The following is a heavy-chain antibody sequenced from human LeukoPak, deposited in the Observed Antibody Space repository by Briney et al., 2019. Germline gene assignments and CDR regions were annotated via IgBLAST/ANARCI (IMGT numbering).Heavy chain of an antibody. J-gene: IGHJ4*02. CDR2: FDPEDGET. CDR1: GYSLTEFF. CDR3: GVGLLFGSLDY. Sequence: AAVKVSCKVSGYSLTEFFMHWVRQASGKGLEWMGGFDPEDGETIYTQKFQGRVTMTEDTSTDTAYMELSSLRSEDTAVYYCGVGLLFGSLDYWGQGTLVTVSS. D-gene: IGHD2-21*02. V-gene: IGHV1-24*01.